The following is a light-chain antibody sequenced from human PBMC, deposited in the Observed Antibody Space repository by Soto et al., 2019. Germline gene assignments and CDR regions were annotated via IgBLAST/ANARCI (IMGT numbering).Light chain of an antibody. V-gene: IGLV1-40*01. CDR1: SSNIGAGYD. J-gene: IGLJ2*01. CDR3: QSYVSSLSVV. CDR2: GNS. Sequence: QSVLTQPPSVSGAPGQRVTISCTGSSSNIGAGYDVHGYQQLPGTAPKLLIYGNSNRPSGVPDRFSGSKSGTSASLAITGLQAEDEAYYYCQSYVSSLSVVFGGGTQRTVL.